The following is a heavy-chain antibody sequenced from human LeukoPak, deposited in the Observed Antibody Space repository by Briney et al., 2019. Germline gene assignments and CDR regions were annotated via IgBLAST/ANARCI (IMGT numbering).Heavy chain of an antibody. Sequence: GGSLRLSCAASGFTFSSYSMNWVRQAPGKGLEWVSYISSSSSTIYYADSVKGRFTISRDNAKNSLYLQMNGLRAEDTAVYYCARDPRGEYCTNGVCSKTTPQIFQHWGQGTLVTVSS. D-gene: IGHD2-8*01. J-gene: IGHJ1*01. CDR3: ARDPRGEYCTNGVCSKTTPQIFQH. CDR1: GFTFSSYS. CDR2: ISSSSSTI. V-gene: IGHV3-48*01.